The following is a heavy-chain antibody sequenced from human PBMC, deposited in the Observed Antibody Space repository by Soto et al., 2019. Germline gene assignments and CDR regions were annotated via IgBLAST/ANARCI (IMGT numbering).Heavy chain of an antibody. Sequence: SETLSLTCTVSGGSISSYYWSWIRQPPGKGLEWIGYIYYSGSTNYNPSLKSRVTISVDTSKNQFSLKLSSVTAADTAVYYCARVSGFDWLLRNYYMDVWGKGTTVTVSS. CDR3: ARVSGFDWLLRNYYMDV. CDR2: IYYSGST. D-gene: IGHD3-9*01. J-gene: IGHJ6*03. V-gene: IGHV4-59*01. CDR1: GGSISSYY.